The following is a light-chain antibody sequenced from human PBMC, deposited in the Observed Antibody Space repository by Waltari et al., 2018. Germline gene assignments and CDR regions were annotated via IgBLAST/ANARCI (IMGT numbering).Light chain of an antibody. Sequence: CRVSHSVTRGYIAWDQQKPGQPPRLLGEGAASRENGSPERLSGSGSGTDGTRTSSRLEPEDFAVYSCHQYGSSPYSFGQGTKREIK. CDR3: HQYGSSPYS. CDR2: GAA. CDR1: HSVTRGY. V-gene: IGKV3-20*01. J-gene: IGKJ2*03.